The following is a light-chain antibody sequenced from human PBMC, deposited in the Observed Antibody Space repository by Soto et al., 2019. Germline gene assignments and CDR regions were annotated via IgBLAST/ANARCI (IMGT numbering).Light chain of an antibody. V-gene: IGKV2-28*01. Sequence: DIVMTQSPLSLPVTPGEPASISCRSSQSLLYSEGDNSLDWYLQKPGQSPQLLTYLASNRASGVPDRFSGSGSGTDFTLKISRVEAEDFGVYCCMKALQSPLTFGGGTKVDIK. CDR2: LAS. CDR1: QSLLYSEGDNS. J-gene: IGKJ4*01. CDR3: MKALQSPLT.